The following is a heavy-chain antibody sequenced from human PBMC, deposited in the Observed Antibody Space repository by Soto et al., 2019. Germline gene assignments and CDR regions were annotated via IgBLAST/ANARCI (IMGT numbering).Heavy chain of an antibody. CDR1: GDSVSKYY. J-gene: IGHJ5*02. V-gene: IGHV4-4*07. D-gene: IGHD4-17*01. CDR3: AGSPAYGDYANHDT. CDR2: IYSTRSP. Sequence: QVQLQESGPGLVKPSETLSLTCTVTGDSVSKYYWNWIRQPAGKGLEWIGRIYSTRSPSYNPSLKRRVNVSVDKYKNQLSLKLNQSSVTAADTAVYYWAGSPAYGDYANHDTWGPGTLVTVSS.